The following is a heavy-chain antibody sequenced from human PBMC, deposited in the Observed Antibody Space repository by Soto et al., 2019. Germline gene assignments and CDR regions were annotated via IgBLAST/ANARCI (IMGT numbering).Heavy chain of an antibody. CDR1: GSSISTAGYY. D-gene: IGHD3-16*01. V-gene: IGHV4-31*03. Sequence: PSETLSLTCTVSGSSISTAGYYWGWIRQHSGKGLEWIGYIYNTGSAHYNSSLKSRVTISLDTSKNQFSLHLTSVTVADTAVYYCARARPYEYGINWGQGTLVTVSS. CDR2: IYNTGSA. J-gene: IGHJ4*02. CDR3: ARARPYEYGIN.